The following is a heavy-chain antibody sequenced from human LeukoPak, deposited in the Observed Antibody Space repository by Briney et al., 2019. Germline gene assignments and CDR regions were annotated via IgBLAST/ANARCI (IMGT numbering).Heavy chain of an antibody. CDR3: ARSDSSGYYGDYYYYGMDV. CDR1: GGTFSGYA. Sequence: GASVKVSCKASGGTFSGYAISWVRQAPGQGLEWMGGIIPIFGTANYAQKFQGRVTITADESTSTAYMELSSLRSEDTAVYYCARSDSSGYYGDYYYYGMDVWGQGTTVTVSS. D-gene: IGHD3-22*01. CDR2: IIPIFGTA. J-gene: IGHJ6*02. V-gene: IGHV1-69*13.